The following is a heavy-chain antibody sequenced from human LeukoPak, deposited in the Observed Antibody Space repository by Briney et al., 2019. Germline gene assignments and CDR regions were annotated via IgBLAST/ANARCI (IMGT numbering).Heavy chain of an antibody. D-gene: IGHD1-26*01. Sequence: AGGSLRLSCAASGFTFSSYEMNWVRQAPGKGLEWVAFIRYDGSNKYYADSVKGRFTISRDNSKNTLYLQMNSLRGEDTAVYYCAKDGDTMSGTYYYDMDVWGKGTTVTIS. CDR3: AKDGDTMSGTYYYDMDV. V-gene: IGHV3-30*02. CDR2: IRYDGSNK. J-gene: IGHJ6*03. CDR1: GFTFSSYE.